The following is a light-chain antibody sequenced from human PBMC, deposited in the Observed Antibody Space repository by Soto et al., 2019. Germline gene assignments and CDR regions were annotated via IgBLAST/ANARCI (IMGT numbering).Light chain of an antibody. CDR2: AAS. CDR3: QQYSNWPRT. Sequence: ETVRTQSPATLSVSPGDTATLSCRASRSVSNNLAWYQQKPGQAPRLLIYAASTRATGIPARFSGSGSGTEFTLAITSLQSEDFAVYYCQQYSNWPRTFGQGTRVEIK. J-gene: IGKJ1*01. CDR1: RSVSNN. V-gene: IGKV3-15*01.